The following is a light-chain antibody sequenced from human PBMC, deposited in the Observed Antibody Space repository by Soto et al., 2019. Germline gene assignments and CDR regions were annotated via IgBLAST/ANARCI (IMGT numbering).Light chain of an antibody. Sequence: DIQMTQSPSSLSASVGDRVTITCRASQSISSYLNWYQQKPGKAPNLLIYSASSLQSGVPSRFSGSGSGTEFILTISSLQPEDFATYYCQQSYTISWTFGQGTKVEIK. V-gene: IGKV1-39*01. CDR2: SAS. J-gene: IGKJ1*01. CDR3: QQSYTISWT. CDR1: QSISSY.